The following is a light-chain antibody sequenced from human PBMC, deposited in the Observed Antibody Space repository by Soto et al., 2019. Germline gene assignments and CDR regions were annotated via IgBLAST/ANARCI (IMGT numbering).Light chain of an antibody. CDR3: QQFSSYPLT. CDR2: DAS. Sequence: EFVLTQSPGTLSLSPGERATLSCRASQTVRNNYLAWYQQKPGQAPRLLIYDASSRATGIPDRFSGGGSGTDFTLTISRLEPEDFAAYYCQQFSSYPLTVGGGTKVEIK. J-gene: IGKJ4*01. CDR1: QTVRNNY. V-gene: IGKV3-20*01.